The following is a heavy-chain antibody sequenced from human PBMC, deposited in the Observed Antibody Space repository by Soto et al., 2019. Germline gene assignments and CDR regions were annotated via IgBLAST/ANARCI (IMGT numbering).Heavy chain of an antibody. D-gene: IGHD2-2*01. Sequence: GESLKISCKGSGYSFTSYWISWVRQMPGKGLEWMGRIDPSDSYTNYSPSFQGHVTISADKSISTAYLQWSSLKASDTAMYYCARQNEDIVVVPADHFDYGGPGTLVTVSS. J-gene: IGHJ4*02. CDR1: GYSFTSYW. V-gene: IGHV5-10-1*01. CDR3: ARQNEDIVVVPADHFDY. CDR2: IDPSDSYT.